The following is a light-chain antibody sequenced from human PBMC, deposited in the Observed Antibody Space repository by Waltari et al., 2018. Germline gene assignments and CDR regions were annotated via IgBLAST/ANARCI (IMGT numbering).Light chain of an antibody. V-gene: IGKV1-9*01. CDR1: QGIGSY. CDR3: QQSNSYPFT. Sequence: IQLTQSPSSLSASVGDRVTITCRASQGIGSYLAWYQQKPGKAPKLLIYAASTLKNAVPSRFSGSGFGTDFTLTISSLQPEDCATYYCQQSNSYPFTFGPGTKVDIK. J-gene: IGKJ3*01. CDR2: AAS.